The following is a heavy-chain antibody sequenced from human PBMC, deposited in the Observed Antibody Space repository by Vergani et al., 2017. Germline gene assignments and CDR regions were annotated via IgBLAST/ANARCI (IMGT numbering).Heavy chain of an antibody. Sequence: QVQVVQSGAEVKKSGASVKVSCKTSGYTFSNYYMHWVRQAPGQGLEWMGIINPSGGHTNYAQKFQGRVTMTRDTSTSTVYMELSSLRSEDTAIYYCTRDRGNSYGSTLLDPWGQGTLVVVSS. CDR3: TRDRGNSYGSTLLDP. CDR2: INPSGGHT. CDR1: GYTFSNYY. V-gene: IGHV1-46*01. D-gene: IGHD3-10*01. J-gene: IGHJ5*02.